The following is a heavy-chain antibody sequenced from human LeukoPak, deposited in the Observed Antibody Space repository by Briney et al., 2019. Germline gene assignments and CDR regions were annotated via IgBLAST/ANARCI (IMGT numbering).Heavy chain of an antibody. CDR3: ARERHSCRGDCLDY. CDR1: GFTFSDYE. V-gene: IGHV3-48*03. CDR2: ISTSGDTI. Sequence: GGSLRLSCAVSGFTFSDYEMNWVRQAPGKGLEWVSYISTSGDTIYYADSVKGRLTTSRDNARNSLYLQMDSLRAEDSAIYYCARERHSCRGDCLDYWGQGTLVTVSS. D-gene: IGHD2-21*02. J-gene: IGHJ4*02.